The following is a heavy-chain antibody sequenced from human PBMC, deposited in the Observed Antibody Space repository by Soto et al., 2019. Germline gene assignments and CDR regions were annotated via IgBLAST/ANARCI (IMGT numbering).Heavy chain of an antibody. CDR2: ISGSGGST. CDR1: GFTFSSYA. D-gene: IGHD2-15*01. J-gene: IGHJ4*02. CDR3: AKDRGIVVVVAALYYFDY. Sequence: PGGSLRLSCAASGFTFSSYAMSWVRQAPGKGLEWVSAISGSGGSTYYADSVKGRFTISRDNSKNTLYLQMNSLRAEDTAVYYCAKDRGIVVVVAALYYFDYWGQGTLVTV. V-gene: IGHV3-23*01.